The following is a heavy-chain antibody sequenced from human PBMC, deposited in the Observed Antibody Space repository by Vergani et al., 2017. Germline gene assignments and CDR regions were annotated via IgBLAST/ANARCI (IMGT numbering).Heavy chain of an antibody. D-gene: IGHD6-13*01. V-gene: IGHV4-34*01. J-gene: IGHJ6*02. CDR1: GGSFSGYY. CDR2: INHSGST. Sequence: QVQLQQWGAGLLKPSETLSLTCAVYGGSFSGYYWSWIRQPPGKGLEWIGEINHSGSTNYNPSLKSLVTISVDTSKNQFSLKLSSVTAADTAVYYCARERQEQLATYYYYYGMDVWGQGTTVTVSS. CDR3: ARERQEQLATYYYYYGMDV.